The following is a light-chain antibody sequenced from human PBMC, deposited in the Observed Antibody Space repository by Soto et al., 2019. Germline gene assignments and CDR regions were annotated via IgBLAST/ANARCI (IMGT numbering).Light chain of an antibody. CDR2: DAS. V-gene: IGKV3-15*01. CDR3: HEYNTWPWT. Sequence: EILMTQSPATLSVSPGERATLSCRASQSVRSDLAWYQQKPGQAPRLLIYDASTRATDIPARFSGSGSGTEFTLTISSLQSEDFAVYYCHEYNTWPWTFGQGTKVDIK. J-gene: IGKJ1*01. CDR1: QSVRSD.